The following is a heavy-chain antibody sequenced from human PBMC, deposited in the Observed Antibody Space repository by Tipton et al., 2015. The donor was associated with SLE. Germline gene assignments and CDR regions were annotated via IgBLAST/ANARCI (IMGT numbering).Heavy chain of an antibody. CDR1: GGSISSGGYY. CDR3: ARPNCTNGVCYTAGFDY. V-gene: IGHV4-31*02. J-gene: IGHJ4*02. CDR2: IYYSGST. D-gene: IGHD2-8*01. Sequence: TLSLTCTVSGGSISSGGYYWSWIRQHPGKGLEWIGYIYYSGSTNYNPSLKSRVTISVDTSKNQFSLKLSSVTAADTAVYYCARPNCTNGVCYTAGFDYWGQGTLVTVSS.